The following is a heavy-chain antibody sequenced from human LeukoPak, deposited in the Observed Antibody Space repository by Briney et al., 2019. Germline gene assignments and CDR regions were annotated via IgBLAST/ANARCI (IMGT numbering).Heavy chain of an antibody. CDR2: INPNSGGT. CDR1: GYTFTGYY. CDR3: ARDLGCSGGSCYLFYYYYGMDV. D-gene: IGHD2-15*01. J-gene: IGHJ6*02. Sequence: ASVKVSCKASGYTFTGYYMHWVRQAPGQGLEWMGWINPNSGGTNYAQKLQGRVTMTTDTSTSTAYMELRSLRSDDTAVYYCARDLGCSGGSCYLFYYYYGMDVWGQGTTVTVSS. V-gene: IGHV1-2*02.